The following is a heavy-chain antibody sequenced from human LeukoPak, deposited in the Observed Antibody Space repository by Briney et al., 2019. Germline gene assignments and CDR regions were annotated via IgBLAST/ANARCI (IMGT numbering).Heavy chain of an antibody. CDR2: IYYSGSA. V-gene: IGHV4-59*01. CDR1: GGSISDYS. D-gene: IGHD6-25*01. J-gene: IGHJ4*02. Sequence: SETLSLTCTVSGGSISDYSWSWIRQPPGKGLEWIGNIYYSGSANHNPSLKSRVTISRDTSKNQFSLKLTSVATADTAVYYCARAGGVKTAALDLDYWGQGTLVTVSS. CDR3: ARAGGVKTAALDLDY.